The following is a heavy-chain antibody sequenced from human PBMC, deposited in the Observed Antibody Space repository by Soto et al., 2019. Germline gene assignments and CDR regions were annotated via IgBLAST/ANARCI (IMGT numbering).Heavy chain of an antibody. D-gene: IGHD5-12*01. Sequence: SETLSLTCTVSGDSISSNSHYWGWIRQPPGKGLESIANIYYDGNTYYNPSLKSRVTISVDTSKNQFSLKLSSVTAADTAVYYCAASCVACGGFNYYGMDVWGQGTTVT. CDR1: GDSISSNSHY. J-gene: IGHJ6*02. CDR3: AASCVACGGFNYYGMDV. CDR2: IYYDGNT. V-gene: IGHV4-39*07.